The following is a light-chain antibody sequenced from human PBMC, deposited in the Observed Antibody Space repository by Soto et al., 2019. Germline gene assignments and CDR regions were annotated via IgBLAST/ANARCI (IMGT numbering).Light chain of an antibody. CDR1: SSNIGSNT. Sequence: QSVLTQPPSASGAPGQRVTISCSGSSSNIGSNTVNWYQQLPGTAPKLLIYKNNQRPSGVPDRVSGSKSGTSASLAISGLQSEDRADYYCAAWDDSLNGYVFGTGTKLTVL. J-gene: IGLJ1*01. V-gene: IGLV1-44*01. CDR3: AAWDDSLNGYV. CDR2: KNN.